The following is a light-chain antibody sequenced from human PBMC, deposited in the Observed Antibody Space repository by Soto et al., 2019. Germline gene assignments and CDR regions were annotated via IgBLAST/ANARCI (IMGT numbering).Light chain of an antibody. CDR1: QSVSSSY. J-gene: IGKJ5*01. Sequence: EIVLTQSPGTLSLSPRERAALSCISSQSVSSSYLAWYQQKPGQAPRLLIYGASSRATGIPDRFSGSGSGTDFTLTISRLEPEDFAVYYCQQYGSSPPLTFGQGTRLENK. V-gene: IGKV3-20*01. CDR3: QQYGSSPPLT. CDR2: GAS.